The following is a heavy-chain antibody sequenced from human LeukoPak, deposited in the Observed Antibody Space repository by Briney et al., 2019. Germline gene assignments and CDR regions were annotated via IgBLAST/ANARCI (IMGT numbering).Heavy chain of an antibody. CDR1: GFTFSSYA. D-gene: IGHD4-23*01. V-gene: IGHV3-23*01. J-gene: IGHJ1*01. Sequence: GGSLRLSCAASGFTFSSYAMSWVRQAPGKGLEWVSGISGTGYSTYYADSVKGRFTISRDNSKNTLYLQMNSLRAEDTAVYYCAKGAGNSVWYFEYWGQGTLVIVSS. CDR2: ISGTGYST. CDR3: AKGAGNSVWYFEY.